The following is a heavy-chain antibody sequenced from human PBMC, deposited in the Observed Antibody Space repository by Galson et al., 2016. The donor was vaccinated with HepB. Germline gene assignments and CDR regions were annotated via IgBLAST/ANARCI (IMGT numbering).Heavy chain of an antibody. CDR1: GFTFRSFT. CDR2: ISSDGSNK. J-gene: IGHJ4*02. D-gene: IGHD3-22*01. Sequence: SLRLSCAVSGFTFRSFTMHWVRRAPGKGLEWLAVISSDGSNKFYADSVKGRFTISRDNSKNTLYLQLNSLRAEDTAVYSCARSRWLPPTYFDFWGQGTLVTVSS. V-gene: IGHV3-30*04. CDR3: ARSRWLPPTYFDF.